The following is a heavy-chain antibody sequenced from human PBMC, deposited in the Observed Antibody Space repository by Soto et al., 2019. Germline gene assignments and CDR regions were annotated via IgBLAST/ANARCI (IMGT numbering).Heavy chain of an antibody. Sequence: GGSLRLSCAASGFTFSSYAMSWVRQAPGKGLEWVSAISGSGGSTYYADSVKGRFTISRDNSKNTLYLQMNSLRAEDTAVYYCAKDTGIMITFGGRVDYWGQGTLVTVSS. D-gene: IGHD3-16*01. V-gene: IGHV3-23*01. J-gene: IGHJ4*02. CDR3: AKDTGIMITFGGRVDY. CDR2: ISGSGGST. CDR1: GFTFSSYA.